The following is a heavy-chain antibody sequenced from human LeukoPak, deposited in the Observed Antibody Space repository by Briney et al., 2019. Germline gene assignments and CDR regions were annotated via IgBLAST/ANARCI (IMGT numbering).Heavy chain of an antibody. D-gene: IGHD3-3*01. Sequence: PGGSLRLSCAASGFTFSTYSMNWVRQAPGKGLEWISYISSSSRTIYYADSVKGRFTISRDNAKNSLFLQMNSLRAEDTAVYYCARDGREDFWSGANDAFDIWGQGTMVTVSS. CDR3: ARDGREDFWSGANDAFDI. CDR2: ISSSSRTI. CDR1: GFTFSTYS. J-gene: IGHJ3*02. V-gene: IGHV3-48*01.